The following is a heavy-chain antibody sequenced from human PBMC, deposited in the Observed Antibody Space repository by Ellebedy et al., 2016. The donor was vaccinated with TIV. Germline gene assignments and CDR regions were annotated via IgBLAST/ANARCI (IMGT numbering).Heavy chain of an antibody. J-gene: IGHJ3*02. V-gene: IGHV4-30-2*02. Sequence: SETLSLXCAVSGGSISSGGYSWSWIRQPPGKGLEWIGYIYHSGSTYYNPSLKSRVTISVDTSKNQFSLKLSSVTAADTAVYYCASQRNYYDSRGVAFDIWGQGTMVTVSS. D-gene: IGHD3-22*01. CDR2: IYHSGST. CDR1: GGSISSGGYS. CDR3: ASQRNYYDSRGVAFDI.